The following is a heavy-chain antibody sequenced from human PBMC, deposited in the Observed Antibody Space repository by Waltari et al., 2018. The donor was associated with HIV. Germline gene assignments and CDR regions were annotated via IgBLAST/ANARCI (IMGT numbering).Heavy chain of an antibody. J-gene: IGHJ1*01. CDR2: INMDGSIT. V-gene: IGHV3-74*01. CDR1: GFTFSSYW. D-gene: IGHD5-18*01. CDR3: AKGGTSGYTFGFGR. Sequence: EVQLVESGGGLVQPGGSLRLSCAASGFTFSSYWMHWVRQAPGKGLVWVSRINMDGSITRHADSVKGRFTISRDNARNTLYLQMNSLGAEDTAMYYCAKGGTSGYTFGFGRWGQGTLVTVSS.